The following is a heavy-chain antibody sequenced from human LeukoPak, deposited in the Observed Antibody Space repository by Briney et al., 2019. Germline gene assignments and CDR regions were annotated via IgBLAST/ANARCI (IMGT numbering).Heavy chain of an antibody. D-gene: IGHD5-18*01. CDR3: VRSRGYSYGRGLYFDY. CDR2: ISFSGSPI. V-gene: IGHV3-11*01. CDR1: GFTFSDYY. J-gene: IGHJ4*02. Sequence: GGSLRLSCAASGFTFSDYYMSWICQAPGKGLEWASYISFSGSPIYYADSVKGRFTVSRDNAKNSLYLQMNSLRAEDTAVYYCVRSRGYSYGRGLYFDYWGQGTLVTVSS.